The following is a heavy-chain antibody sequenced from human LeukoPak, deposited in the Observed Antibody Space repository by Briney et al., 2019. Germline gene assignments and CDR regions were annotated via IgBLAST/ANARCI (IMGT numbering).Heavy chain of an antibody. V-gene: IGHV3-23*01. Sequence: GGSLRLSCAASGFTFSSYAMRRVRQAPGKGLEWVSGISGLGDKTDYADSVKGRFTISRDNSANTVSLQMNSLTGEDTAVYYCTRDTIFGVADYLNFDYWGQGTLVTVSS. CDR3: TRDTIFGVADYLNFDY. D-gene: IGHD3-3*01. CDR2: ISGLGDKT. CDR1: GFTFSSYA. J-gene: IGHJ4*02.